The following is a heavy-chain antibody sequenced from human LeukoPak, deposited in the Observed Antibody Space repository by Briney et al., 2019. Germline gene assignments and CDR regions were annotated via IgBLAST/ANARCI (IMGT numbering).Heavy chain of an antibody. J-gene: IGHJ6*03. V-gene: IGHV3-64*02. D-gene: IGHD3-10*01. CDR1: GFIFGSHA. Sequence: GGSLRLSCAASGFIFGSHAMHWVRQAPGKGLEYVSAISGNGRTTYYADSVRGRFTISKDNFKNTLYLHMGSLRAEDTAIYYCARRFGELKNYMDVWGKGTTVSVSS. CDR3: ARRFGELKNYMDV. CDR2: ISGNGRTT.